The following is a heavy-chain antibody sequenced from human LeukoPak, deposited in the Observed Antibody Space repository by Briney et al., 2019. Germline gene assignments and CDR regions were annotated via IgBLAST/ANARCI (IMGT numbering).Heavy chain of an antibody. J-gene: IGHJ6*03. CDR3: AKGALVRTPHYYYYMDV. D-gene: IGHD6-6*01. CDR1: GFTFSSYA. CDR2: IRYDGSNK. V-gene: IGHV3-30*02. Sequence: PGGSLRLSCAASGFTFSSYAMAWVRQAPGKGLEWVAFIRYDGSNKYYADSVKGRFTISRDNSKNTLYLQMNSLRAEDTAVYYCAKGALVRTPHYYYYMDVWGKGTTVTVSS.